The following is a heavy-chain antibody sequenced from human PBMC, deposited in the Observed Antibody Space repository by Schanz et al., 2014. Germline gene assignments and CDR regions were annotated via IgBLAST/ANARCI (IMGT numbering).Heavy chain of an antibody. D-gene: IGHD6-13*01. CDR3: ARDRQQLVGRIGYYYGMDV. V-gene: IGHV3-30*04. Sequence: QVQLVESGGGVVQPGRSLRLSCAASGFTFSNFAIHWVRQAPGKGLEWVAVISYDGSHKDYADSVKGRFTISRDNSKNTLYLQMNSRRAEDTAVYYCARDRQQLVGRIGYYYGMDVWGQGTTVTVSS. CDR2: ISYDGSHK. CDR1: GFTFSNFA. J-gene: IGHJ6*02.